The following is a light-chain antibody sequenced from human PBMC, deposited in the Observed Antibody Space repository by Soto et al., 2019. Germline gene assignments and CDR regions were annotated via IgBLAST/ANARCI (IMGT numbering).Light chain of an antibody. CDR2: DAS. V-gene: IGKV1-5*01. J-gene: IGKJ4*01. Sequence: DIQMTQSPSTLSASVGDRVTITCRASQRISSWLAWYQQKPGKAPKLLIYDASSLESGVPSRFSGSGPDTEFTLTINNLQPDDFATYHCQQYNRYSLTFGGGTKVEIK. CDR3: QQYNRYSLT. CDR1: QRISSW.